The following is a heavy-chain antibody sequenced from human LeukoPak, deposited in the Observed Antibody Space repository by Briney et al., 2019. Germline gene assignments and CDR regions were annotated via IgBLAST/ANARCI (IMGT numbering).Heavy chain of an antibody. CDR2: MNPNSGNT. CDR1: GYTFTSYD. Sequence: ASVKVSCKASGYTFTSYDINWVRQATGQGLEWMGWMNPNSGNTGYAQKFQGRVTMTRNTSISTAYMELSSLRSEDTAVYYGARDRESSSSVWFDPWGQGTLVTVSS. D-gene: IGHD6-6*01. J-gene: IGHJ5*02. V-gene: IGHV1-8*01. CDR3: ARDRESSSSVWFDP.